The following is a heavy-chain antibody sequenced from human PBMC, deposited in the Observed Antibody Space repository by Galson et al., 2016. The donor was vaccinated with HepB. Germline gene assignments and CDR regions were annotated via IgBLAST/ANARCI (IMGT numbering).Heavy chain of an antibody. Sequence: CAISWDSVSSEDAAWNWIRQSPSRGLEWLGRTYYRSKWYNEYAVSVQSRITINPDTSKNQFSLQLDSVTLEDTAVYYCARGVAPWALGSLGFHMDVWGQGTTVTVSS. V-gene: IGHV6-1*01. CDR3: ARGVAPWALGSLGFHMDV. CDR2: TYYRSKWYN. D-gene: IGHD1-26*01. J-gene: IGHJ6*02. CDR1: WDSVSSEDAA.